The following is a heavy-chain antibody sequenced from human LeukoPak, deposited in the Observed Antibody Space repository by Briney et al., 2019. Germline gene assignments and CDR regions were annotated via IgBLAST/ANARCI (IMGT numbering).Heavy chain of an antibody. D-gene: IGHD5-18*01. Sequence: GGSLRLSCAASGFTFSTSGMSWVRQAPGKGLDWVSAITSGGDTTYYADSVKGRFTISRDNSKNTLFLQMGSLRAEDMAVYYCARGGGRNTTMVWAFDYWGQGTLVTVSS. J-gene: IGHJ4*02. CDR1: GFTFSTSG. CDR3: ARGGGRNTTMVWAFDY. CDR2: ITSGGDTT. V-gene: IGHV3-23*01.